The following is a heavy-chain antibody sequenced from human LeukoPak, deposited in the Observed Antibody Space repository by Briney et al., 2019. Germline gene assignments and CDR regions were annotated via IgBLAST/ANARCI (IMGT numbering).Heavy chain of an antibody. CDR1: GGSISSYY. J-gene: IGHJ2*01. CDR2: IYDSGST. V-gene: IGHV4-59*01. CDR3: ARGSKVEMATASSWCLDL. D-gene: IGHD5-24*01. Sequence: SETLSLTCTVSGGSISSYYWTWIRQPPGKGLEWIGYIYDSGSTNYNPSLKSRVTISVDTSKNQFSLKLTSVTAADTAVYYCARGSKVEMATASSWCLDLWGRGTLVTVSS.